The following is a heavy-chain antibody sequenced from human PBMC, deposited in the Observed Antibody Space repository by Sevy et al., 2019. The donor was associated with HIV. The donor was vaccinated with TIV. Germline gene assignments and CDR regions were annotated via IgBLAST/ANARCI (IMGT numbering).Heavy chain of an antibody. Sequence: GGSLRLSCAASEITFSTAIIHWVRQAPGKGLEWVAAISYDESKYYADSVKGRLTISRDSSKNTVYPEMSSLRTEDTAVYYCAKEVGTSGRCGYFNYWGQGTLVTVSS. CDR1: EITFSTAI. J-gene: IGHJ4*02. CDR2: ISYDESK. D-gene: IGHD6-19*01. V-gene: IGHV3-30*04. CDR3: AKEVGTSGRCGYFNY.